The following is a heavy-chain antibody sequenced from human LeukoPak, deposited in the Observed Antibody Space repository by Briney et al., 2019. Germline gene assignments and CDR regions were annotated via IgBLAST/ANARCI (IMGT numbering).Heavy chain of an antibody. CDR1: GFTFSSYG. D-gene: IGHD3-22*01. CDR2: IWYDGSNK. V-gene: IGHV3-33*06. CDR3: AKVPYYYDSSGYFDL. Sequence: GGSLRLSCAASGFTFSSYGMHWVRQAPGKGLEWVAVIWYDGSNKYYADSVKGRLTISRDNSKNTLYLQMNSLRAEDTAVYYCAKVPYYYDSSGYFDLWGRGTLVTVSS. J-gene: IGHJ2*01.